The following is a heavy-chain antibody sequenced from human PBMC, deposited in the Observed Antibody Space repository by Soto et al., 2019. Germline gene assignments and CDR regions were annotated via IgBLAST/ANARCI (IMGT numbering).Heavy chain of an antibody. J-gene: IGHJ6*02. D-gene: IGHD3-10*01. CDR3: ARDTARAMVRIYYGMDV. CDR1: GGSISSSNW. CDR2: IYHSGST. V-gene: IGHV4-4*02. Sequence: SETLSLTCAVSGGSISSSNWWSWVRQAPGKGLEWIGEIYHSGSTNYNPSLKSRVTISVDKSKNQFSLKLSSVTAEDTAVYYCARDTARAMVRIYYGMDVWGQGTTVTVSS.